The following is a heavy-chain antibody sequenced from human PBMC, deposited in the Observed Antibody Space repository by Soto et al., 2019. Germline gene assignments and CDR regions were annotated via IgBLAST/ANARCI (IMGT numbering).Heavy chain of an antibody. V-gene: IGHV1-3*01. Sequence: GASVKVSCKASGYTFTSYAMHWVRQAPGQRLEWMGWINAGNGSTKYSQKFQGRVTITRDTSASTAYMELSSLRSEDTAVYYCARVRYPYNCFDPWGQGTLVTVSS. J-gene: IGHJ5*02. CDR2: INAGNGST. CDR1: GYTFTSYA. CDR3: ARVRYPYNCFDP. D-gene: IGHD4-17*01.